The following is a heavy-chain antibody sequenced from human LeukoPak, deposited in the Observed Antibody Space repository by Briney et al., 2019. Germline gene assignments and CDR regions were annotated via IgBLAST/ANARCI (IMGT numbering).Heavy chain of an antibody. CDR3: ASQTKYYSASAGSYWGAFDL. J-gene: IGHJ3*01. D-gene: IGHD3-10*01. V-gene: IGHV3-43*02. CDR1: GLTFYDQA. Sequence: GGSLRLSCAASGLTFYDQAMHWVRQGPGTGLEWVALSGNDGSTYYADSVRGRFTISRDSKNSLYLKMDSLRTEDTALYYCASQTKYYSASAGSYWGAFDLWGQGTMVTVFS. CDR2: SGNDGST.